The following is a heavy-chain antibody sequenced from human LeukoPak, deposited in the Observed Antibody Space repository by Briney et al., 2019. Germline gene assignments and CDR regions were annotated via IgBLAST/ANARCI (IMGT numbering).Heavy chain of an antibody. D-gene: IGHD1-26*01. Sequence: PGGSLRLSCAASGFTFSDYYMSWIRQAPGKGLEWVSYISSSGSTIYYADSVKGRFTISRDNAKNSLYLQMNSLRAEDTAVYYCARESRASHYQNAFDLWGQGTMVTVS. CDR2: ISSSGSTI. V-gene: IGHV3-11*04. J-gene: IGHJ3*01. CDR3: ARESRASHYQNAFDL. CDR1: GFTFSDYY.